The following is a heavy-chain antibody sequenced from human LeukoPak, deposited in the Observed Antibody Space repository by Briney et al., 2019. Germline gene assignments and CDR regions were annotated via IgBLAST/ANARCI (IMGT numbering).Heavy chain of an antibody. J-gene: IGHJ6*02. CDR3: ARAMDV. V-gene: IGHV3-74*01. Sequence: GGSLRLSCAAFGNYWMHWVRQVPGKGLVWVSHINSDGSWTSYADSVKGRFTISRDNAKNSVYLQMNSLRAEDTAVYYCARAMDVWGQGTTVIVSS. CDR1: GNYW. CDR2: INSDGSWT.